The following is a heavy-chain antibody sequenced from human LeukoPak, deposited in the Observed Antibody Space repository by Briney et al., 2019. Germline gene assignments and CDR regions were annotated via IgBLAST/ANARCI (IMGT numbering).Heavy chain of an antibody. CDR2: IWYDGSYK. Sequence: PGGSLRLSCEASGLTFSSHGMHWGRQGPGEGLEWGAGIWYDGSYKYYADSVKGRFTISRDNSNSTLYLQINSLRAEDTAVYYCARDKSTSCYYFDYWGQGALVTVSS. J-gene: IGHJ4*02. CDR3: ARDKSTSCYYFDY. D-gene: IGHD2-2*01. CDR1: GLTFSSHG. V-gene: IGHV3-33*08.